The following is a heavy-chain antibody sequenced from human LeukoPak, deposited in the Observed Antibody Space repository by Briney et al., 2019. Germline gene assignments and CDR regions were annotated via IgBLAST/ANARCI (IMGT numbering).Heavy chain of an antibody. D-gene: IGHD3-10*01. J-gene: IGHJ5*02. CDR1: GGSISSYY. CDR2: IYYSGST. CDR3: ARLTVADPIGEYWFDP. V-gene: IGHV4-59*08. Sequence: SETLSLTCTVSGGSISSYYWSWTRQPPGKGLEWIGYIYYSGSTNYNPSLKSRVTISVDTSKNQFSLKLSSVTAADTAVYYCARLTVADPIGEYWFDPWGQGALFSASS.